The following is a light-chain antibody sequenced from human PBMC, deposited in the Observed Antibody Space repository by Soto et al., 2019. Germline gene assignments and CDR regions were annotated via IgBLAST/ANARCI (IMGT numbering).Light chain of an antibody. CDR3: QKYHSAPPT. V-gene: IGKV1-27*01. CDR1: QGISNF. J-gene: IGKJ1*01. Sequence: DIQLTQTPSSLSASVGDRVTITCRASQGISNFVAWYQQKPGRVPKLLIYATSSLQSGVPPRFSGRGSGTDFTLSISNLQPEDVGTFYCQKYHSAPPTFGHGTRVEIK. CDR2: ATS.